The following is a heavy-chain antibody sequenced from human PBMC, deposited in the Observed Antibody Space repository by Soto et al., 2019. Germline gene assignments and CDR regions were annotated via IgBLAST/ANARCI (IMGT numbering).Heavy chain of an antibody. V-gene: IGHV3-21*01. D-gene: IGHD6-13*01. Sequence: EVQLVESGGGLVKPGGSLRLSCAASGFTFSSYSMNWVRQAPGKGLEGVSSISSSSSYIYYADSVKGRFTISRDNAKNSLYLQMNSLRAEDTAVYYCARDRYTRPGYSSSWSLYYYYGMDVWGQGTTVTVSS. J-gene: IGHJ6*02. CDR1: GFTFSSYS. CDR2: ISSSSSYI. CDR3: ARDRYTRPGYSSSWSLYYYYGMDV.